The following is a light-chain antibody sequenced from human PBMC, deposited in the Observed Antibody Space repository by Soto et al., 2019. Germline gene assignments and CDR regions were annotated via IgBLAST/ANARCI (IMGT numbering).Light chain of an antibody. Sequence: DIQMTQSPSSLSASVGDRVTIACRASQSISSYLNWYQQKPGKAPKLLIYDASTLESGVPSRFSGSGSGTEFTLIISSLQPDDFATYYCQQYDTYSMYTFGQGTRLEIK. CDR1: QSISSY. J-gene: IGKJ5*01. V-gene: IGKV1-5*01. CDR3: QQYDTYSMYT. CDR2: DAS.